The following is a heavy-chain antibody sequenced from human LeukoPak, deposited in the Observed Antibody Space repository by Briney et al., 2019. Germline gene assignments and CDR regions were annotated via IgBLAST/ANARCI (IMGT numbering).Heavy chain of an antibody. CDR2: ISRDLTTI. CDR1: GFTFSSYS. Sequence: GGSLRLSCAASGFTFSSYSVNWVRQAPGKGLEWVSYISRDLTTIYYAGSVKGRFTVSRDNAKNSLYLQMNSLRDEDTAVYYCARDGRFGYGMDVWGQGTTVTVPS. J-gene: IGHJ6*02. V-gene: IGHV3-48*02. D-gene: IGHD3-10*01. CDR3: ARDGRFGYGMDV.